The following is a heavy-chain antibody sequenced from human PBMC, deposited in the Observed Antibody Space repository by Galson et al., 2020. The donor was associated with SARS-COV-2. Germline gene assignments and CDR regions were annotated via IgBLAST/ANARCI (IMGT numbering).Heavy chain of an antibody. J-gene: IGHJ6*03. CDR2: INHSGST. D-gene: IGHD3-3*01. CDR1: GGSFSGYY. Sequence: SETLSLTCAVYGGSFSGYYWSWIRQPPGKGLEWIGEINHSGSTNYNPSLKSRVTISVDTSKNQFSLKLSSVTAADTAVYYCAIGRRYYDFWSGSYTRDSNYYYYMDVWGKGTTVTVSS. V-gene: IGHV4-34*01. CDR3: AIGRRYYDFWSGSYTRDSNYYYYMDV.